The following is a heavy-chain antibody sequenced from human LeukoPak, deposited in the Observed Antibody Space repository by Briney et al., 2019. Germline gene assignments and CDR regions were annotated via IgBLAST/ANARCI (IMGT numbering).Heavy chain of an antibody. J-gene: IGHJ6*02. V-gene: IGHV3-74*01. CDR3: ARDTRDSSSFYYYYYGMDV. CDR1: GFTFSSYW. Sequence: GGSLRLSCAASGFTFSSYWMHWVRHTPGKGLVWVSRINSDGSSTSYADSVKGRFTISRDNAKNTLYLQMNSLRAEDTAVYYCARDTRDSSSFYYYYYGMDVWGQGTTVTVSS. D-gene: IGHD6-6*01. CDR2: INSDGSST.